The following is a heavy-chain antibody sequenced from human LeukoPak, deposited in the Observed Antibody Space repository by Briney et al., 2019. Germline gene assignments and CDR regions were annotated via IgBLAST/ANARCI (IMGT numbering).Heavy chain of an antibody. D-gene: IGHD3-10*01. CDR1: GFTFSNFW. CDR2: ISGSGGST. CDR3: AKDRGSYFDY. V-gene: IGHV3-23*01. J-gene: IGHJ4*02. Sequence: GGSLRLSCTASGFTFSNFWMGWVRQAPGKGLEWVSAISGSGGSTYYADSVKGRFTISRDNSKNTLYLQMNSLRAEDTAVYYCAKDRGSYFDYWGQGTLVTVSS.